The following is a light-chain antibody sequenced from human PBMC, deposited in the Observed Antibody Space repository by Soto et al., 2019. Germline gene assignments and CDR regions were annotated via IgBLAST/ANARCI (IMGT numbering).Light chain of an antibody. Sequence: IVMTQSPATPSVSPGERANLSCRARQRVSSNLAWYKQKVGQSPRRLSYAASTRDTGVPARFSGSGSGTEFTLTICSLQSEDFAVYYCQQYSNWPETFGQGTKVDIK. CDR2: AAS. CDR1: QRVSSN. CDR3: QQYSNWPET. V-gene: IGKV3-15*01. J-gene: IGKJ1*01.